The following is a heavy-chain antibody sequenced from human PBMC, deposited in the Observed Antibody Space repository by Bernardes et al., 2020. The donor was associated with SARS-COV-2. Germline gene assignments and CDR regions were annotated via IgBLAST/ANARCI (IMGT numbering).Heavy chain of an antibody. CDR2: IYFIGSA. V-gene: IGHV4-61*08. J-gene: IGHJ5*02. Sequence: SETLSLTCSVSGDSVSNGAYYWSWIRQSPGKGLEWIGYIYFIGSANYNPSLKSRVTISRDTPKNQFSLKVSSVTAADTAVYFCARQRRSTSIFDPWGQGTLVTVSS. D-gene: IGHD2-2*01. CDR1: GDSVSNGAYY. CDR3: ARQRRSTSIFDP.